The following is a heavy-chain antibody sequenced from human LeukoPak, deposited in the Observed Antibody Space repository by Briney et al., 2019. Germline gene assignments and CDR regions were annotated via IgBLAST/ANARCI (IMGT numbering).Heavy chain of an antibody. CDR1: GGSISSYY. CDR3: ARGRNYDSSGYYYVSYYFDY. V-gene: IGHV4-59*12. Sequence: SETLSLTCTVSGGSISSYYWSWIRQPPGKGLEWIGYIYYSGSTNYNPSLKSRVTISVDTSKNQFSLKLSSVTAADTAVYYCARGRNYDSSGYYYVSYYFDYWGQGTLVTVSS. CDR2: IYYSGST. D-gene: IGHD3-22*01. J-gene: IGHJ4*02.